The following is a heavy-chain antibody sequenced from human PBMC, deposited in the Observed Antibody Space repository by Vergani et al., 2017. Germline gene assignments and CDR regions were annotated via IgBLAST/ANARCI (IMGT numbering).Heavy chain of an antibody. CDR1: GFTFDDYG. CDR3: ARERNAYYDFWSGYYTQYYFDY. D-gene: IGHD3-3*01. CDR2: INWNGGST. Sequence: EVQVVESGGGLVQPGGSLRLSCAASGFTFDDYGMSWVRQAPGKGLEWVSGINWNGGSTGYADSVKGRFTISRDNAKNSLYLQMNSLRAEDTALYYCARERNAYYDFWSGYYTQYYFDYWGQGTLVTVSS. V-gene: IGHV3-20*04. J-gene: IGHJ4*02.